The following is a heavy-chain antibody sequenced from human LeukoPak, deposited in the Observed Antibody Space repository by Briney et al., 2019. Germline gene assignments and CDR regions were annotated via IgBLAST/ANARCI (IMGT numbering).Heavy chain of an antibody. CDR1: GLTFSSYA. J-gene: IGHJ4*02. V-gene: IGHV3-23*01. D-gene: IGHD3-10*01. CDR3: AKDLGYYGSGTPQGY. Sequence: GGSLRLSCAASGLTFSSYAMSWVRQAPGKGLEWVSAISGSGGSTYYADSVKGRFTISRDNSKNTLYLQMNSLRAEDTAVYYCAKDLGYYGSGTPQGYWGQGTLVTVSS. CDR2: ISGSGGST.